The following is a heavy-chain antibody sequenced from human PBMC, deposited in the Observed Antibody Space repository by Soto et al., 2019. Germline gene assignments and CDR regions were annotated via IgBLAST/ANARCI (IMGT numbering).Heavy chain of an antibody. J-gene: IGHJ4*02. D-gene: IGHD2-15*01. Sequence: GGSLRLSCAASGFTFNNYAMNWVRQAPGKGLEWVSAITDSGDSTYYADSVKGRFTISRDNSKSTLYLQMNSLRAEDSAVYYCAKGGVVVAAPPDYWGLGTLVTVSS. CDR2: ITDSGDST. CDR3: AKGGVVVAAPPDY. V-gene: IGHV3-23*01. CDR1: GFTFNNYA.